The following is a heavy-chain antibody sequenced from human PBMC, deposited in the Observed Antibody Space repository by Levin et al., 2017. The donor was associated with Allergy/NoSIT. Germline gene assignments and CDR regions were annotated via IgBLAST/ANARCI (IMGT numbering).Heavy chain of an antibody. D-gene: IGHD3-10*01. V-gene: IGHV5-51*01. CDR2: IYPGDSDT. CDR1: GYSFTSYW. CDR3: ARGSLWFREFWWYRNWFDP. J-gene: IGHJ5*02. Sequence: GESLKISCKGSGYSFTSYWIGWVRQMPGKGLEWMGIIYPGDSDTRYSPSFQGQVTISADKSISTAYLQWSSLKASDTAMYYCARGSLWFREFWWYRNWFDPWGQGTLVTVSS.